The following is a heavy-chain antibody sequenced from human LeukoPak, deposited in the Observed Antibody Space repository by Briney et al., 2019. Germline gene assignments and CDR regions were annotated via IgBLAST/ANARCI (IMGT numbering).Heavy chain of an antibody. CDR2: IYWNDDK. D-gene: IGHD3-16*01. CDR3: AHRLSGYPLWGANWFDP. J-gene: IGHJ5*02. V-gene: IGHV2-5*01. CDR1: GFSLSTSGVG. Sequence: SGPTLVNPTQTLTLTCTFSGFSLSTSGVGVGWIRQPPGKALEWLALIYWNDDKRYSPSLKSRLTITKDTSKNQVVLTMTNMDPVDTATYYCAHRLSGYPLWGANWFDPWGQGTLVTVSS.